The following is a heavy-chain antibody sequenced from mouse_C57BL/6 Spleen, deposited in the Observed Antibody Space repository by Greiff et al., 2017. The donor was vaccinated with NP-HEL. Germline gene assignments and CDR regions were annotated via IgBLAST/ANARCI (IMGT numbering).Heavy chain of an antibody. CDR3: ARGSSYEGFDY. CDR1: GYAFSSYW. Sequence: QVQLQQSGAELVKPGASVKISCKASGYAFSSYWMNWVKQRPGKGLEWIGQLYPGDGDTNYNGKFKGQATLTADKSSSTAYMQLSSLTSEDSAVYFCARGSSYEGFDYWGQGTTLTVSS. D-gene: IGHD1-1*01. CDR2: LYPGDGDT. V-gene: IGHV1-80*01. J-gene: IGHJ2*01.